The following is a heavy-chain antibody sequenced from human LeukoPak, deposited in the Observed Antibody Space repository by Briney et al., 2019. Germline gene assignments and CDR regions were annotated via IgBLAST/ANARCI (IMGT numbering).Heavy chain of an antibody. D-gene: IGHD6-19*01. CDR3: AKLVSQWLVAAFDI. Sequence: PGGSLRLSCAASGFTFDDCAMHWVRQAQGKGLEWVSGISWNSGSIGYADSVKGRFTISRDNAKNSLYLQMNSLRAEDTALYYCAKLVSQWLVAAFDIWGQGTMVTVSS. J-gene: IGHJ3*02. V-gene: IGHV3-9*01. CDR1: GFTFDDCA. CDR2: ISWNSGSI.